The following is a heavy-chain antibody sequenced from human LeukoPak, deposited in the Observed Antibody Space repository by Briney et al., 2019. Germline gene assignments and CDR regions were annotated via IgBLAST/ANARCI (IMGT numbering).Heavy chain of an antibody. CDR3: ARSGYSYGPPYYGMDV. Sequence: KPGEALKISWKGSGYSFTSYWIGWVRQMPGKGLEWMGIIYPGDSDTRYSPSFQGQVTISADKSISPAYLQWSSLKASDTAMYYCARSGYSYGPPYYGMDVWGQGTTVTVSS. CDR1: GYSFTSYW. J-gene: IGHJ6*02. CDR2: IYPGDSDT. D-gene: IGHD5-18*01. V-gene: IGHV5-51*01.